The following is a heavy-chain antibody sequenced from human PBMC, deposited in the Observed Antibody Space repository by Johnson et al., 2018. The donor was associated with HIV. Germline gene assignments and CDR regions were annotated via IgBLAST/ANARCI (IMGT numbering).Heavy chain of an antibody. V-gene: IGHV3-30*02. CDR3: AKDRILSGYGPGAFDI. CDR2: IRYDGSNK. Sequence: VQLVESGGGVVRPGGSLRLSCAASGFTFDDYGMSWVRQAPGKGLEWVAFIRYDGSNKYYADSVKGRFTISRDNSKNTLYLQMNSLRAEDTAVYYCAKDRILSGYGPGAFDIWGQGTMVTVSS. J-gene: IGHJ3*02. D-gene: IGHD5-12*01. CDR1: GFTFDDYG.